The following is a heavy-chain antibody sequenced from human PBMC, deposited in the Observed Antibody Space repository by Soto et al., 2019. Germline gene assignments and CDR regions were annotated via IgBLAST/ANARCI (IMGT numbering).Heavy chain of an antibody. V-gene: IGHV4-39*01. J-gene: IGHJ5*02. CDR3: ARHSLALRKNNWFDP. CDR2: IFYLGSS. D-gene: IGHD3-3*02. CDR1: VYSTMIIYFY. Sequence: ETRSLTCTVSVYSTMIIYFYWGWVRHPPGKGLEWIGSIFYLGSSYYNPSLKSRVAMSVDTSKNQFSLRLRSVTAADTALYFCARHSLALRKNNWFDPWGQGIMVTVSS.